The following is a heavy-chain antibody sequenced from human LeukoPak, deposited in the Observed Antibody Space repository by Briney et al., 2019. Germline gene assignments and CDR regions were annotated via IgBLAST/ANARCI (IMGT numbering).Heavy chain of an antibody. CDR2: IINSGGTV. J-gene: IGHJ6*02. Sequence: GGSLRLSCAASGFTFSIDGMNWVRQAPGKGVEWVSYIINSGGTVYYTDSVQGRFTLSRDNARNSLFLQMNSLRDEHTAVYYCARVGRGVFGMDVWGQGTTVTVSS. CDR3: ARVGRGVFGMDV. V-gene: IGHV3-48*02. D-gene: IGHD3-10*01. CDR1: GFTFSIDG.